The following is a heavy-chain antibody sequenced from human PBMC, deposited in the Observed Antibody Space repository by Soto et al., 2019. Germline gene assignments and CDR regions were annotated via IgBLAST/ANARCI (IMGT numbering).Heavy chain of an antibody. V-gene: IGHV1-18*01. D-gene: IGHD2-21*01. Sequence: QVQLVQSGAEVKKPGASVKVSCKASGYTFTSYGISWVRQAPGQGLEWMGWISAYNGNTNDAQKLQGRVTMPTDTSTSTAYMELRSLRSDDTAVYYCARCGGDCQYYYYYYMDVWGKGTTVTVSS. CDR2: ISAYNGNT. CDR1: GYTFTSYG. CDR3: ARCGGDCQYYYYYYMDV. J-gene: IGHJ6*03.